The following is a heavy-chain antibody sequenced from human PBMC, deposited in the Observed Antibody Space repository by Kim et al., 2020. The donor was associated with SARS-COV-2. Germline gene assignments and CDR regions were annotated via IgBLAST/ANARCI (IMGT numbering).Heavy chain of an antibody. CDR2: IRNRARGYTT. CDR1: GFTFSDHY. D-gene: IGHD1-26*01. V-gene: IGHV3-72*01. CDR3: GDVGAGY. J-gene: IGHJ4*02. Sequence: GGSLRLSCAASGFTFSDHYMDWVRAAPGKGLEWLARIRNRARGYTTEYAASVKGRFTISRDDSKSSLYLQMTSLRTEDGGVESCGDVGAGYWGQGTPV.